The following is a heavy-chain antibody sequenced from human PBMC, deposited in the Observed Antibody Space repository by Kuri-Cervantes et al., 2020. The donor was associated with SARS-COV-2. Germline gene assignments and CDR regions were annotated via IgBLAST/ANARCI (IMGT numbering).Heavy chain of an antibody. J-gene: IGHJ4*01. CDR2: ISTSGGDT. CDR1: RFTFNNYD. V-gene: IGHV3-23*01. CDR3: AKRDAYSQGSYFDY. Sequence: GGSLKISCAASRFTFNNYDLIWVRQAPGKGLEWVSSISTSGGDTNYADSLKGRFTVSRDNSRNTLYLEMSSLRVEDTAVYYCAKRDAYSQGSYFDYWGHGTLVTVSS. D-gene: IGHD5-24*01.